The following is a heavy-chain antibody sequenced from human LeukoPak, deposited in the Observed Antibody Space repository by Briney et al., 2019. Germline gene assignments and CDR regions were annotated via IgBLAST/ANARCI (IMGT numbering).Heavy chain of an antibody. CDR1: GGSISSYY. Sequence: SETLSLTCTVSGGSISSYYWSWIRQPPGKGLEWIGYIYYSGSTNYNPSLKSRVTISVDTSKNQFSLKLSSVTAADTAVYYCARGWEYCGGDCYSTFDHWGQGTLVTVSS. CDR3: ARGWEYCGGDCYSTFDH. D-gene: IGHD2-21*01. V-gene: IGHV4-59*01. CDR2: IYYSGST. J-gene: IGHJ4*02.